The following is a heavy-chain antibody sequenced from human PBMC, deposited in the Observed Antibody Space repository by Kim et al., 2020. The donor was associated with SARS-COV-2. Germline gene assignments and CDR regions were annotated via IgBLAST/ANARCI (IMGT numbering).Heavy chain of an antibody. CDR3: ARDTLDDYGDYVGYFDY. Sequence: GGSLRLSCAASGFTFSGYWMNWVRQAPGKGLEWVANIKQDGSEKDYVDSVRGRFTISRDNAKNSLYLQMNSLRAEDTAVYYCARDTLDDYGDYVGYFDYWGQGTLVTVSS. CDR1: GFTFSGYW. V-gene: IGHV3-7*01. J-gene: IGHJ4*02. CDR2: IKQDGSEK. D-gene: IGHD4-17*01.